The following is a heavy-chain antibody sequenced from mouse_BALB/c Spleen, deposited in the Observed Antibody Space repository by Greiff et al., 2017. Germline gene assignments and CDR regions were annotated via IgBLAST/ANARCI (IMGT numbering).Heavy chain of an antibody. CDR1: GDSITSGY. CDR2: ISYSGST. V-gene: IGHV3-8*02. Sequence: EVQLVESGPSLVKPSQSLSLTCSVTGDSITSGYWNWIRKFQGNKLEYMGYISYSGSTYYNPSLKSRISTTRDTSKNQYYLQLNSVTTEDAATYYCARDGNYVFAYWGQGTLVTVSA. D-gene: IGHD2-1*01. CDR3: ARDGNYVFAY. J-gene: IGHJ3*01.